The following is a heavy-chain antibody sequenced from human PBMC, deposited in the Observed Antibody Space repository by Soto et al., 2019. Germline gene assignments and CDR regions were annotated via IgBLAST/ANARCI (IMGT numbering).Heavy chain of an antibody. CDR3: ASGHANDTSGYQGY. CDR2: IIPIFGTT. Sequence: QVQLVQSGAEVKKPGSSVKVSCKTSGGTFSTYGISWVRQAPGQGLEWMGGIIPIFGTTSYAQKFQGRVTITADESTNTVYMELSSLRSEDTAVYYCASGHANDTSGYQGYWGQGTLVIVSS. D-gene: IGHD3-22*01. J-gene: IGHJ4*02. V-gene: IGHV1-69*01. CDR1: GGTFSTYG.